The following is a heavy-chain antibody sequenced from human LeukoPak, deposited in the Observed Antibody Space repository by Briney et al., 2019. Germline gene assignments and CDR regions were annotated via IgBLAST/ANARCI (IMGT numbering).Heavy chain of an antibody. Sequence: EASVKVSCKASGYTFTSYEISWVRQAPGQGLEWMGWISGYNGNTNYAQKLQGRVTMTTDTSTSTAYMELRSLRSDDTAVYYCARANSGTWYYFDYWGQGTLVTVSS. CDR1: GYTFTSYE. CDR2: ISGYNGNT. V-gene: IGHV1-18*01. CDR3: ARANSGTWYYFDY. D-gene: IGHD1-26*01. J-gene: IGHJ4*02.